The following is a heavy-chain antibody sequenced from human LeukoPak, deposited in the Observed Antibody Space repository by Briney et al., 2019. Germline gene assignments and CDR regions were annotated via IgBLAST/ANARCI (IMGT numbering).Heavy chain of an antibody. CDR3: AKDRYSGSFNWFDP. CDR2: ISSSGGRT. J-gene: IGHJ5*02. D-gene: IGHD1-26*01. V-gene: IGHV3-23*01. Sequence: HSGRSLRLSCAASGFTFSDYAMSWVRQAPGKGLEWVSGISSSGGRTYYADSLKGRFTISRDNSKNTLYLQMNSLRAEDTAVYYCAKDRYSGSFNWFDPWGQGTLVTVSS. CDR1: GFTFSDYA.